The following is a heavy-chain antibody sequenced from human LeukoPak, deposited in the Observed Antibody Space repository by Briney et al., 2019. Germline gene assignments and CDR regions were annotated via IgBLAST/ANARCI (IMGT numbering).Heavy chain of an antibody. CDR2: TSSDLNVK. CDR1: GFTFSSYA. J-gene: IGHJ4*02. Sequence: GGSLRLSCAASGFTFSSYAIHWVRQAPGKGLEWVAVTSSDLNVKLYADSVKGRFTISRDNSRSTLYLQMNSLRPEDTAIYYCAREGYYGSGSPPSLYFDYWGQGTLVTVSS. D-gene: IGHD3-10*01. V-gene: IGHV3-30-3*01. CDR3: AREGYYGSGSPPSLYFDY.